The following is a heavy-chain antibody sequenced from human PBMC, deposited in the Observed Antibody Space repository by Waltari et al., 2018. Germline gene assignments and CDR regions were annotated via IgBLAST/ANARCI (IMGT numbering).Heavy chain of an antibody. D-gene: IGHD2-21*02. J-gene: IGHJ2*01. Sequence: QVQLVQSGAEVKKPGASVKVSCTASGYTFTGYYMHWVRHAPGQGLEWMGWINPNSGGTNYAQKFQGRVTMTRDTSISTAYMELSRLRSDDTAVYYCARTYIVVVTATLWYFDLWGRGTLVTVSS. CDR1: GYTFTGYY. CDR3: ARTYIVVVTATLWYFDL. CDR2: INPNSGGT. V-gene: IGHV1-2*02.